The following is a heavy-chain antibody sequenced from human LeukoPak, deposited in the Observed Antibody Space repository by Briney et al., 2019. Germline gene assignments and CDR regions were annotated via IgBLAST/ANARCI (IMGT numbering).Heavy chain of an antibody. J-gene: IGHJ4*02. Sequence: SETLSLTCAVYGGSFSGYYWSWIRQPPGKGLEWIGEINHSGSTNYNPSLKSRVTISVDTSKNQFSLKLSSVTAADTAVYYCASGRPAAGTDYWGQGTLVTVSS. D-gene: IGHD6-13*01. V-gene: IGHV4-34*01. CDR2: INHSGST. CDR1: GGSFSGYY. CDR3: ASGRPAAGTDY.